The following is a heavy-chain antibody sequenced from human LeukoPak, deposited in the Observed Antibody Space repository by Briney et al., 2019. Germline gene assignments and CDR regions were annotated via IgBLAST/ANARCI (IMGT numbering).Heavy chain of an antibody. CDR2: IKQDGSEK. V-gene: IGHV3-7*01. CDR3: ARVHPKNFDWLLGGHFDY. D-gene: IGHD3-9*01. Sequence: HPGGSLRLSCAASGFTFSSYWMSWVRQAPGKGLEWVANIKQDGSEKYYVDSVKGRFTISRDNAKNSLYLQMNSLRAEDTAVYYCARVHPKNFDWLLGGHFDYWGQGTLVTVSS. CDR1: GFTFSSYW. J-gene: IGHJ4*02.